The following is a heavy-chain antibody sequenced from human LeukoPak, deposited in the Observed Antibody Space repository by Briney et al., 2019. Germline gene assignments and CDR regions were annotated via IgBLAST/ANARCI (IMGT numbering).Heavy chain of an antibody. J-gene: IGHJ4*02. CDR1: GFTFSRYA. CDR2: ISTGGDNR. Sequence: GGSLRLSCAASGFTFSRYAMNWVRQAPGKGLEWVSYISTGGDNRFYADSLKGRFTVSRDNAKNSLYLQMNSLRAEDTAMYYCARVCHCSGGSLDYWGQGTLVTVSS. CDR3: ARVCHCSGGSLDY. D-gene: IGHD2-15*01. V-gene: IGHV3-21*01.